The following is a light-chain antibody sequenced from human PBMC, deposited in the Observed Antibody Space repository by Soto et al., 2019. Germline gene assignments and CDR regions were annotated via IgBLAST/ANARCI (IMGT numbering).Light chain of an antibody. CDR2: STI. CDR3: LLYYGGPQI. V-gene: IGLV7-43*01. CDR1: TGPVTNDHF. Sequence: QAVVAQESSVTVSPGETVTLTCGSNTGPVTNDHFPIWFQQKPGQPPRTLVYSTIHKKSWTPARFSGSLLGGKAALTLSGVRPEDEADYYCLLYYGGPQIFGGGTQLTVL. J-gene: IGLJ2*01.